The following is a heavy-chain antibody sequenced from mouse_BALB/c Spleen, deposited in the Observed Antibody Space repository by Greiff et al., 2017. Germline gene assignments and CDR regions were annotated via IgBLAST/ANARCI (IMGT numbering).Heavy chain of an antibody. CDR3: ARQLTGIAY. V-gene: IGHV5-12-2*01. CDR1: GFTFSSYT. D-gene: IGHD4-1*01. CDR2: ISNGGGST. Sequence: EVKVVESGGGLVQPGGSLKLSCAASGFTFSSYTMSWVRQTPEKRLEWVAYISNGGGSTYYPDTVKGRFTISKDNAKNTLYLQMSSLKSEDTAMYYCARQLTGIAYWGQGTLVTVSA. J-gene: IGHJ3*01.